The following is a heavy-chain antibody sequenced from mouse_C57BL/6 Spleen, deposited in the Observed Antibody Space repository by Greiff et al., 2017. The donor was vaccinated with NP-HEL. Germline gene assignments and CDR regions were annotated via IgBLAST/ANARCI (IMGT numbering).Heavy chain of an antibody. D-gene: IGHD2-2*01. CDR3: ARRKGGYDCPAWCAY. Sequence: VQLQQSGPELVKPGASVKLSCKASGYTFTSYDINWVKQRPGKGLEWIGWICPRDGSTKYNEKLKGKATLTVDTSSSTAYMELHSLTSEDSAVYFCARRKGGYDCPAWCAYWGQGTLVTVSA. CDR1: GYTFTSYD. CDR2: ICPRDGST. J-gene: IGHJ3*01. V-gene: IGHV1-85*01.